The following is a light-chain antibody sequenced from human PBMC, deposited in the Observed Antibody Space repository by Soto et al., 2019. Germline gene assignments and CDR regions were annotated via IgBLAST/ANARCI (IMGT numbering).Light chain of an antibody. CDR1: SSNIGSNF. CDR3: ASWDDSLNGPV. Sequence: SVVTQPPSASGTPGQRVTISCSGSSSNIGSNFVSWYQRLPGTAPKLLIYSINQRPSGVPDRFSGSKSGTSASLAISGLQSEDEADYFCASWDDSLNGPVFGGGTKLTVL. J-gene: IGLJ3*02. V-gene: IGLV1-44*01. CDR2: SIN.